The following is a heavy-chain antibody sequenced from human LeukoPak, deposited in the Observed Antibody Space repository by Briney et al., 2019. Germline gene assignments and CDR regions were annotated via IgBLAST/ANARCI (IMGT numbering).Heavy chain of an antibody. J-gene: IGHJ4*02. D-gene: IGHD4-23*01. CDR2: ISGSGGST. CDR1: GFTFSSYA. V-gene: IGHV3-23*01. Sequence: GGSLRLSCAASGFTFSSYAMSWVRQAPGKGLEWVSAISGSGGSTYYADSVKGRFTISRDNSKNTLYLQMNSLRAEDTAVYYCALLFIGGNSVMVPNYFAYWGQGTLVTVSS. CDR3: ALLFIGGNSVMVPNYFAY.